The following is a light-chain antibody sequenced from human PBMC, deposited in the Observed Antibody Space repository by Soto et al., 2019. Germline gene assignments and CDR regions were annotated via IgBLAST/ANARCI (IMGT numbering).Light chain of an antibody. CDR2: GAS. CDR3: ELRSIWPLT. V-gene: IGKV3-11*01. Sequence: EVVLTQSRATLSLYPGERATLSCRATENLRTFLAWYQQKAGQAPRPLIYGASNRATGIPDRVSGSGSGIDFTLTISILEPEDSAVYYCELRSIWPLTFGGGTKVDIK. CDR1: ENLRTF. J-gene: IGKJ4*01.